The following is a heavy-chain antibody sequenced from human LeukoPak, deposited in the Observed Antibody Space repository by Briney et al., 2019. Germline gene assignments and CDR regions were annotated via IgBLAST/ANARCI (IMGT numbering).Heavy chain of an antibody. J-gene: IGHJ3*02. V-gene: IGHV5-51*01. Sequence: GESLKISCRGSGYSFTSYWIGWVRQMPGKGLEWMGIIYPGDSDTRYSPSFQGQVTISTDKSISTAYLQWSSLKASDTAMYYCARPTAMAHDAFDIWGQGTMVTVSS. CDR2: IYPGDSDT. CDR3: ARPTAMAHDAFDI. CDR1: GYSFTSYW. D-gene: IGHD5-18*01.